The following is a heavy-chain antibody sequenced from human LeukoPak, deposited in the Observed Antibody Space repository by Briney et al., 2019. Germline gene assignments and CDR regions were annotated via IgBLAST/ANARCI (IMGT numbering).Heavy chain of an antibody. CDR2: TYYRYKWYN. CDR3: AREGALVRGARNDFDY. J-gene: IGHJ4*02. V-gene: IGHV6-1*01. CDR1: GDSVSSSSAA. Sequence: KRSQTLSLTCAISGDSVSSSSAAWNWIRQSPSRGLEWLGRTYYRYKWYNDYAASVQSRMTVDPDTSKNQFSLHLESVTPDDTAVYYCAREGALVRGARNDFDYWGQGTPVTVSS. D-gene: IGHD3-10*01.